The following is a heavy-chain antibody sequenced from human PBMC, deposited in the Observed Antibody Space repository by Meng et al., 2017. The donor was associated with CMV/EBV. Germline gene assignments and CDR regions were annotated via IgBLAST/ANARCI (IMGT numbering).Heavy chain of an antibody. CDR3: ARGVPLGIIYSFDY. CDR2: ISVYNGHT. CDR1: GYTFTGYG. D-gene: IGHD2-21*01. V-gene: IGHV1-18*01. Sequence: VQLVQAGLEATKPGASVKASCKASGYTFTGYGISWVRQAPGQGLEWMGWISVYNGHTNFAQNLQGRVTMTTDTSTSTAYVELRSLRSDDTAIYYCARGVPLGIIYSFDYWGQGTLVTVSS. J-gene: IGHJ4*01.